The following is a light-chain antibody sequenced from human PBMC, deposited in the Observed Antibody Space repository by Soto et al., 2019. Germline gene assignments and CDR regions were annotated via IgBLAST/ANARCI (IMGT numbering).Light chain of an antibody. CDR3: AAWDDSLNGHV. CDR2: SNN. CDR1: SSNIGRNT. V-gene: IGLV1-44*01. Sequence: QSVLTQPPSASGTPGQRVTISCSGSSSNIGRNTVNWYQQLPGTAPKLLIYSNNQRPSGVPDRFSGSKSGTSASLAISGLQSEDEADYYCAAWDDSLNGHVFGTGTNLTVL. J-gene: IGLJ1*01.